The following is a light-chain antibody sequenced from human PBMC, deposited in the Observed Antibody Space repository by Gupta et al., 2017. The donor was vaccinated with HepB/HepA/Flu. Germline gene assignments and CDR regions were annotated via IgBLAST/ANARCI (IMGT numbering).Light chain of an antibody. CDR2: RNN. Sequence: QSVLTQPPSASGTPGQRVTISCSGSSSNIGSNYVYWYQQLPGTAPKLLIYRNNQRPSGVPARFSGSKSATSASLAISGLRAEDEADYYCAAWDDSLSGPVFGGGTKLTVL. CDR1: SSNIGSNY. CDR3: AAWDDSLSGPV. V-gene: IGLV1-47*01. J-gene: IGLJ3*02.